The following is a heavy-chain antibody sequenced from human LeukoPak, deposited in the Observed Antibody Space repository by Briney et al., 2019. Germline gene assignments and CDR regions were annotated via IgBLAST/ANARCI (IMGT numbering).Heavy chain of an antibody. CDR1: GGTFSSYA. D-gene: IGHD3-3*01. CDR2: INPNSGGT. J-gene: IGHJ4*02. CDR3: ARDRGVGRPLPDY. V-gene: IGHV1-2*02. Sequence: GSSVKVSCKASGGTFSSYAISWVRQAPGQGLEWMGWINPNSGGTNYAQKFQGRVTMTRDTSISTAYMELSRLRSDDTAVYYCARDRGVGRPLPDYWGQGTLVTVSS.